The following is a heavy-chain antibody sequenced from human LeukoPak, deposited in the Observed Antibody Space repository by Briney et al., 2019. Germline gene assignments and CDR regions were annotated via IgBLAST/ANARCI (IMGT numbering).Heavy chain of an antibody. Sequence: SSQTLSLTCAISGDSLSNNNVAWNWIRQSPSRGLEWLGRTYYRSKWNTDYAVSVKSRITINSNTSKNQFSLQPNSVTPEDTAVYYCARGCYSSFDYWDQGTLVTVSS. CDR2: TYYRSKWNT. CDR3: ARGCYSSFDY. J-gene: IGHJ4*02. V-gene: IGHV6-1*01. D-gene: IGHD5-18*01. CDR1: GDSLSNNNVA.